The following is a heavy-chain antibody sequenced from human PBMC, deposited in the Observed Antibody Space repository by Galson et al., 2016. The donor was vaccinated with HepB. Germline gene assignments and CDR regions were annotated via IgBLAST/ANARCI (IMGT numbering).Heavy chain of an antibody. CDR2: IILIFGTA. D-gene: IGHD4-17*01. CDR3: ARDHYGDYYYFDY. J-gene: IGHJ4*02. V-gene: IGHV1-69*06. CDR1: GGTFSTDT. Sequence: SVKVSCKASGGTFSTDTFSWVRQAPGQGLEWMGGIILIFGTANYAQKFQGRVRITADKSTNTVYMELSSLTSEDTAVYYCARDHYGDYYYFDYWGQGTLVTVSS.